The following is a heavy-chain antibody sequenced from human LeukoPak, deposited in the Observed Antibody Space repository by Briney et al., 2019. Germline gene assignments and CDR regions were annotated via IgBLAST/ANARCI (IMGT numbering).Heavy chain of an antibody. J-gene: IGHJ4*02. D-gene: IGHD3-22*01. CDR2: MNPNSGNT. CDR3: ARHHVATLPYSFDSYGVDF. CDR1: GYTFTSYD. Sequence: ASVKVSCKASGYTFTSYDINWVRQATGQGLEWMGGMNPNSGNTGYAQKSQGRVTMTRNTSISTAYMELSSLRSEDTAVYFCARHHVATLPYSFDSYGVDFWGQGTLVSVSS. V-gene: IGHV1-8*01.